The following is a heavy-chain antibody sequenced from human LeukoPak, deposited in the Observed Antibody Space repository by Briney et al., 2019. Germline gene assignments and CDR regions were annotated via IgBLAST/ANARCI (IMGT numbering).Heavy chain of an antibody. CDR1: GFTFSSYA. V-gene: IGHV3-23*01. Sequence: GGSLRLSCAASGFTFSSYAMSWVRQAPGKGLEWVSAISGSGGSTYYADSVKGRFTISRDNSKNTLYLQMNSLRAEDTAVYYCAKFIYYYDSSGSRGYFDYWGRGTLVTVSS. CDR3: AKFIYYYDSSGSRGYFDY. D-gene: IGHD3-22*01. CDR2: ISGSGGST. J-gene: IGHJ4*02.